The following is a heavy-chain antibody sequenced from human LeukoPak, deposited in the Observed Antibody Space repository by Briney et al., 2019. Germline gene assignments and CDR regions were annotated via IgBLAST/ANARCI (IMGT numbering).Heavy chain of an antibody. D-gene: IGHD4-11*01. CDR1: GFTFNSYW. Sequence: PGGSLRLSCAASGFTFNSYWMHWVRQAPGKGLEWVSAISGSGGSTYYADSVKGRFTISRDNSKNTLYLQMNSLRAEDTAVYYCATRDGTTGWFDPWGQGTLVTVSS. J-gene: IGHJ5*02. CDR3: ATRDGTTGWFDP. CDR2: ISGSGGST. V-gene: IGHV3-23*01.